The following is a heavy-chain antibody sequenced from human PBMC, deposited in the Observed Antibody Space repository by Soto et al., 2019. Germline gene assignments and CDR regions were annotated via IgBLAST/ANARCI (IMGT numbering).Heavy chain of an antibody. Sequence: SETLSLTCTVSGGSMSSGGYSWNWIRQPPGRGLEWIGYIYHVGNTYYNPSLRSRVTMSVDVSRNQFSLKMTSLTAADTAVYYCARAPSTAMTFFAYWGQGALVTVSS. J-gene: IGHJ4*02. D-gene: IGHD5-18*01. CDR1: GGSMSSGGYS. CDR2: IYHVGNT. V-gene: IGHV4-30-2*01. CDR3: ARAPSTAMTFFAY.